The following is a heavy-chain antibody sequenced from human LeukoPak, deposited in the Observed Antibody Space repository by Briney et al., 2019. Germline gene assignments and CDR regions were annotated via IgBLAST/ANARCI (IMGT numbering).Heavy chain of an antibody. CDR1: GFTFSSYG. CDR3: AREAATHYYYMDV. J-gene: IGHJ6*03. D-gene: IGHD2-15*01. V-gene: IGHV3-30*03. CDR2: ISYDGSNK. Sequence: RGSLRLSCAASGFTFSSYGMHWVRQAPGKGLEWVAVISYDGSNKYYADSVKGRFTISRDNSKNTLYLQMNSLRAEDTAVYYCAREAATHYYYMDVWGKGTTVTVSS.